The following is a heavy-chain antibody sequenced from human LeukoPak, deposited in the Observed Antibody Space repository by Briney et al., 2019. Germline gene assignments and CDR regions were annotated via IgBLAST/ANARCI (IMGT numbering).Heavy chain of an antibody. D-gene: IGHD1-26*01. CDR1: GFTFSSYA. CDR2: ISGSGGST. V-gene: IGHV3-23*01. J-gene: IGHJ4*02. Sequence: GGSLRLSCAASGFTFSSYAMSWVRQAPGKGLEWVSSISGSGGSTYYADSVKGPFTISRDNSKNTLYLQMNSLRAEDTAVYYCAKDPYSGSYFDFWGQGTLVTVSS. CDR3: AKDPYSGSYFDF.